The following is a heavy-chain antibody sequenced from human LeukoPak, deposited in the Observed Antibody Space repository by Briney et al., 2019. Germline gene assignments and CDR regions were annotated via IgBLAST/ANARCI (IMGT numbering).Heavy chain of an antibody. D-gene: IGHD6-25*01. Sequence: SGTLSLTCGVSGGSVSSTNWWTWIRQPPGKGLEWIGEVHLDGRTNFNPSLKSRLTMSVDLSENHVSLKLTSVAAADTAVYYCAREGGLYRPLDYSGQGTLVTVSS. V-gene: IGHV4-4*02. CDR3: AREGGLYRPLDY. CDR1: GGSVSSTNW. J-gene: IGHJ4*02. CDR2: VHLDGRT.